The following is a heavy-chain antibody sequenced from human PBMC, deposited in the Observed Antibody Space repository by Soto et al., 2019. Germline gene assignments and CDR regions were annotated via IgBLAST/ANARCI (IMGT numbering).Heavy chain of an antibody. J-gene: IGHJ4*02. Sequence: SETLSLTCTVSGGSISSSSYYWGWIRQPPGKGLEWIGSIYYSGSTYYNPSLKSRVTISVDTSKNQFSLKLSSVTAADTAVYYCARQGLIAVARSYWGQGTLVTVSS. CDR3: ARQGLIAVARSY. CDR1: GGSISSSSYY. CDR2: IYYSGST. V-gene: IGHV4-39*01. D-gene: IGHD6-19*01.